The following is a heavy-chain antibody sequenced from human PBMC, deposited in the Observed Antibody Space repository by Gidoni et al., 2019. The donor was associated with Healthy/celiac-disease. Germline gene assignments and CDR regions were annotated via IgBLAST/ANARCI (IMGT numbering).Heavy chain of an antibody. CDR2: IYSSGST. J-gene: IGHJ4*02. D-gene: IGHD1-26*01. CDR1: GGSSSSSSYY. V-gene: IGHV4-39*01. CDR3: ARRGWELIFDY. Sequence: QLQLQESGLGLVKPSETLSLTCTVFGGSSSSSSYYWGWIGQPPGKGLEWIGSIYSSGSTYYNPSLKSRVTISVDTSKNHFSLKLSSVTAADSAVYYCARRGWELIFDYWGQGTLVTVSS.